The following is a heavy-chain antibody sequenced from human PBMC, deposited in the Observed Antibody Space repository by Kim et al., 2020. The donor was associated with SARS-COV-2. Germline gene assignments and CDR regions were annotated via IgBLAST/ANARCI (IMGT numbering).Heavy chain of an antibody. Sequence: ASVKVSCKASGYTFTSYYVNWVRQAPGQGLEWMGSISAYNGITDYAQKFKGRVTMTTDTSTSTAYMELRSLTSDDTAVYHCARGRDYFENGVYIHWYSDVWGRGTQVTVSA. CDR2: ISAYNGIT. J-gene: IGHJ2*01. V-gene: IGHV1-18*01. CDR1: GYTFTSYY. D-gene: IGHD2-8*01. CDR3: ARGRDYFENGVYIHWYSDV.